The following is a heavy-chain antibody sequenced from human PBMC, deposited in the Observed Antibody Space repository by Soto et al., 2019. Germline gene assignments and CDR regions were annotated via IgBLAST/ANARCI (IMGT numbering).Heavy chain of an antibody. J-gene: IGHJ4*02. D-gene: IGHD6-19*01. CDR1: GYTFTSYA. Sequence: ASVKVSCKASGYTFTSYAMHWVRQAPGQRLEWMGWISAYNGNTNYAQKLQGRVTTTTDTSTSTAYMELRSLRSDDTAVYYCARNTPQWLDWWGQGTLVTVSS. CDR2: ISAYNGNT. CDR3: ARNTPQWLDW. V-gene: IGHV1-18*01.